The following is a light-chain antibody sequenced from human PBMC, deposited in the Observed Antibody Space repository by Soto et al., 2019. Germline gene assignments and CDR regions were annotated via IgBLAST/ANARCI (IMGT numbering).Light chain of an antibody. Sequence: EIVLTQSPATLSLSPGERATLSCMASQSVSSYLAWYQQKPGQAPRLLIYGASARALGIPDRFSGSGSGTEFSFTVTSLQSEDFAVYYCQQYDQWPITFGQGTRLEI. CDR2: GAS. CDR1: QSVSSY. J-gene: IGKJ5*01. V-gene: IGKV3-15*01. CDR3: QQYDQWPIT.